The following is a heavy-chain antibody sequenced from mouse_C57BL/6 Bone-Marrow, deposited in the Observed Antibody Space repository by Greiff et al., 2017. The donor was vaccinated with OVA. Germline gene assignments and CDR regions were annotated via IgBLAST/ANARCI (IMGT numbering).Heavy chain of an antibody. CDR1: GYSFTGYY. D-gene: IGHD1-1*01. CDR3: ARRGVVATKFAY. CDR2: INPSTGGT. Sequence: VQLQQSGPELVKPGASVKISCKASGYSFTGYYMNWVKQSPEKSLEWIGEINPSTGGTTYNQKFKAKATLTVDKSSSTAYMQLKSLTSEDSAVYYCARRGVVATKFAYWGQGTLVTVSA. V-gene: IGHV1-42*01. J-gene: IGHJ3*01.